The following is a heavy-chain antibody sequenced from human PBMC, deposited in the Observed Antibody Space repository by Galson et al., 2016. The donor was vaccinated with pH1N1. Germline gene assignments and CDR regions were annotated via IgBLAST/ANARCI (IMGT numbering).Heavy chain of an antibody. CDR2: IKTSSGET. V-gene: IGHV1-2*02. CDR1: GYIFTGNY. J-gene: IGHJ6*02. CDR3: ARVKFRHFGLDV. Sequence: SVKVSCKASGYIFTGNYMHWVRQAPGQGLEWIGWIKTSSGETHYAQKFQGRVTMITDTSLSTAYMELSALTSDDTAVYFCARVKFRHFGLDVWGQGTTVTVSS.